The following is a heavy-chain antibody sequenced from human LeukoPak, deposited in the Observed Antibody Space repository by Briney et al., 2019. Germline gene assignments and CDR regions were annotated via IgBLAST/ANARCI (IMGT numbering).Heavy chain of an antibody. CDR1: GYTFTGYY. CDR3: ARVRYRLAETYIDY. V-gene: IGHV1-2*02. D-gene: IGHD3-16*01. CDR2: INPNSGDT. J-gene: IGHJ4*02. Sequence: ASVKVSCRASGYTFTGYYMHWVRQAPGQGLEWMGWINPNSGDTNYAQKFQGRVTMTRDTSISTAYMELSRLRSDDTAVYYCARVRYRLAETYIDYWGQGTLVTVSS.